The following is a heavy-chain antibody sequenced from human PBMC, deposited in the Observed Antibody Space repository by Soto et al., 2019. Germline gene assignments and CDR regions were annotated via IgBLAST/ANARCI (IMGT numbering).Heavy chain of an antibody. CDR3: AKKMKIGCELLPKYYFDY. J-gene: IGHJ4*02. Sequence: QVQLVESGGGVVQPGRSLRLSCAASGFTFSRYGMHWVRQAPGKGLEWVAVISYDGSNKYYADSVKGRFTISRDNSKNMLYLHTNSLRAEDTAVYYGAKKMKIGCELLPKYYFDYWGQGTLVTVSS. D-gene: IGHD1-26*01. CDR2: ISYDGSNK. V-gene: IGHV3-30*18. CDR1: GFTFSRYG.